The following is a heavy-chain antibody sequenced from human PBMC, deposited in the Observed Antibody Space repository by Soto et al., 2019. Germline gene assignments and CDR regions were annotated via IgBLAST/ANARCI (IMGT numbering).Heavy chain of an antibody. CDR2: IWHDGSNK. Sequence: QVQLVESGGGVVQPGRSLRLSCAASGFIFTNYGMNWVRQAPGKGLEWVAAIWHDGSNKYYGDFVKGRFTISRDNSKNTLSLQMNSLRAEDTAKYYCARGVDSGWYHYFDLWGQGILVTVSS. V-gene: IGHV3-33*01. J-gene: IGHJ4*02. CDR1: GFIFTNYG. D-gene: IGHD6-19*01. CDR3: ARGVDSGWYHYFDL.